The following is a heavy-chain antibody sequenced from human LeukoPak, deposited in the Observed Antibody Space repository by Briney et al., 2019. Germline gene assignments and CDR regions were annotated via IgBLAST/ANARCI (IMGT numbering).Heavy chain of an antibody. V-gene: IGHV3-23*01. CDR1: GITLSNYG. D-gene: IGHD3-22*01. CDR3: ANRGVVIRVILVGFHKEAYYFDA. J-gene: IGHJ4*02. Sequence: GGSLSLSCAVSGITLSNYGMGWVRQPEGRGMEWVAGISDRGGRTNYADTVKGQFTITRDNPKNTLYLQMNSLRTEDTAVYFCANRGVVIRVILVGFHKEAYYFDAWGQGVLVTAS. CDR2: ISDRGGRT.